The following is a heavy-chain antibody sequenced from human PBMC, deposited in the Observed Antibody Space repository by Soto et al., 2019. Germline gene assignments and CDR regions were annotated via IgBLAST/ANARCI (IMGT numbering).Heavy chain of an antibody. D-gene: IGHD3-22*01. Sequence: PSVKVSCKASGYTFTSYGISWVRQAPGQGFEWMGWISAYNGNTNYAQKLQGRVTMTTDTSTSTAYMELRSLRSDDTAVYYCARGDYYDSSGPNAFDIWGQGTMVTVSS. V-gene: IGHV1-18*01. J-gene: IGHJ3*02. CDR3: ARGDYYDSSGPNAFDI. CDR2: ISAYNGNT. CDR1: GYTFTSYG.